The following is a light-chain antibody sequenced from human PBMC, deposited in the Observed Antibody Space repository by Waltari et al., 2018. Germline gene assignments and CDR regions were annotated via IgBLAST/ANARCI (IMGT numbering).Light chain of an antibody. CDR1: QSVSSY. J-gene: IGKJ5*01. Sequence: DIVLTQSPAPLSCSPGERATLSCRASQSVSSYFAWYQQKTGQAPRLLIYDSSNRATGIPARFSGSGSGTDFTLTISSLEPEDFAVYYCQQRSNLITFGQGTRLEIK. V-gene: IGKV3-11*01. CDR3: QQRSNLIT. CDR2: DSS.